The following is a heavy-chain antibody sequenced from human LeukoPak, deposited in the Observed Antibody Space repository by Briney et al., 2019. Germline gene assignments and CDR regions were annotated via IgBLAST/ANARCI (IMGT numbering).Heavy chain of an antibody. Sequence: GGSLRLSCAVSGFIVSSNYMTWVRQAPGKGLEWVSVIYSGGRTYYADSVKGRFTTSRDNSKNTLYLQMNSLRAEDTAVYYCARERDYDSSGYYVFGYWGQGTLVTVSS. CDR2: IYSGGRT. J-gene: IGHJ4*02. D-gene: IGHD3-22*01. V-gene: IGHV3-66*01. CDR1: GFIVSSNY. CDR3: ARERDYDSSGYYVFGY.